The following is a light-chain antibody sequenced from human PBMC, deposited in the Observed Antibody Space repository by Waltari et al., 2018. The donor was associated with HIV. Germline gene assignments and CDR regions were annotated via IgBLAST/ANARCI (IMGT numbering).Light chain of an antibody. CDR2: GAS. Sequence: EIVLTQSPGTMSLSSGERATLSCRARQSVSSSYLAWYQQKPGQAPRLLFYGASSRATCIPVSFSGSGSGTDFTLTISILGPEDFAVYYCQQYGSSRLTFGGGTKVEIK. CDR1: QSVSSSY. CDR3: QQYGSSRLT. J-gene: IGKJ4*01. V-gene: IGKV3-20*01.